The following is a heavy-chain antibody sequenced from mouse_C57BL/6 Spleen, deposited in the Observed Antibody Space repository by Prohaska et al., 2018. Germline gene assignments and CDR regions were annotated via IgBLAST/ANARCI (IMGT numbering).Heavy chain of an antibody. J-gene: IGHJ4*01. D-gene: IGHD3-3*01. CDR1: GYTFTSYW. Sequence: QVQLQQPGAELVKPGASVKLSCKASGYTFTSYWMHWVKQRPGQGLEWIGMIHPNSGSTNYNEKFKSKATLTVDKSSSTAYMQLSSLTSEDSAVYYCAREGLSYAMDYWGQGTSVTVSS. CDR3: AREGLSYAMDY. V-gene: IGHV1-64*01. CDR2: IHPNSGST.